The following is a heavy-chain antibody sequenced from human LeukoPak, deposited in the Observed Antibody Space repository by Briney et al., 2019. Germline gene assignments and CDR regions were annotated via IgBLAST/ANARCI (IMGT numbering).Heavy chain of an antibody. D-gene: IGHD3-16*02. CDR3: ARDIVQEAYDY. J-gene: IGHJ4*02. CDR2: IKQDGSEK. CDR1: GFTFSNFW. V-gene: IGHV3-7*01. Sequence: GGSLRLSCAASGFTFSNFWMSWVRQAPGKGLEWVANIKQDGSEKYYVDSVKGRFTISRDNAKNSLYLQMNSLRAEDTAVYYCARDIVQEAYDYWGQGTLVTVSS.